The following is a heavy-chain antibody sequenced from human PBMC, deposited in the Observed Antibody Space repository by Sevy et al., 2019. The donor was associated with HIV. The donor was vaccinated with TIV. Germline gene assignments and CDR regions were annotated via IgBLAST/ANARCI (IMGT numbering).Heavy chain of an antibody. V-gene: IGHV3-7*01. CDR2: IKQDAGQK. CDR1: GFTFSKYW. D-gene: IGHD1-7*01. J-gene: IGHJ4*01. Sequence: GGSLRLSCAASGFTFSKYWMGWVRQAPGKGLEWVANIKQDAGQKYYVDSVKGRFPISRDNAKNSLYLQMNSLRAEDTAVYFCARDDGNYYFHYWGHGTLVTVSS. CDR3: ARDDGNYYFHY.